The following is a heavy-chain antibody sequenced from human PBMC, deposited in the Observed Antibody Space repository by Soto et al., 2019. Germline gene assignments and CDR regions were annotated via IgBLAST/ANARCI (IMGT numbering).Heavy chain of an antibody. Sequence: QIHLVQSGGEVKKTGASVRVSCKASGYFFTSYAIGWVRQAPGQGLEWMGWISANDGETHYAPKLQDRLTMTTDTSTSTAYRELRSLRSDDTAVYYCARDGMATVDHYFYGMDVWGQGTTVIVSS. CDR1: GYFFTSYA. D-gene: IGHD4-4*01. V-gene: IGHV1-18*01. CDR2: ISANDGET. CDR3: ARDGMATVDHYFYGMDV. J-gene: IGHJ6*02.